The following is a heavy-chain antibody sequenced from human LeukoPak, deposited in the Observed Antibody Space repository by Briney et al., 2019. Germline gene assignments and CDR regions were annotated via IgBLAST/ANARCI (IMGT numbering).Heavy chain of an antibody. CDR2: IYYRGST. Sequence: PSETLSLTCFVSGGSISSSSYYWGLIRQPPGKGLEWIGNIYYRGSTYYNPSLKSRVTISVDTSKNQFSLRLLSVTAADTVVYYCARDNGDYVLHYWGQGTLITASS. CDR3: ARDNGDYVLHY. V-gene: IGHV4-39*02. CDR1: GGSISSSSYY. D-gene: IGHD4-17*01. J-gene: IGHJ4*02.